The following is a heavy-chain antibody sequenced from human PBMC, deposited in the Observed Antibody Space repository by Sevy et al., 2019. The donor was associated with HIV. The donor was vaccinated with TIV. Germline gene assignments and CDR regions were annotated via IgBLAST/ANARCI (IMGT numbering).Heavy chain of an antibody. CDR3: ARVPRCIAAAGTCYYYGMDV. D-gene: IGHD6-13*01. CDR2: TYYRSKWYN. CDR1: GDSVSSNSAA. Sequence: SQTLSLTCAISGDSVSSNSAAWNWIRQSPSRGLEWLGRTYYRSKWYNDDAVSVKSRITINPDTSKNQFSLQLNSVTPEDTAVYYCARVPRCIAAAGTCYYYGMDVWGQGTTVTVSS. V-gene: IGHV6-1*01. J-gene: IGHJ6*02.